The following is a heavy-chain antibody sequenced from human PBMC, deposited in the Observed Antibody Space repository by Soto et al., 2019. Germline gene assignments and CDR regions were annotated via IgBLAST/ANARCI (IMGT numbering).Heavy chain of an antibody. V-gene: IGHV1-69*01. J-gene: IGHJ6*02. CDR3: ARDCSSTSCYGDYYYGMDV. CDR2: IIPIFGTA. Sequence: QVQLVQSGAEVKKPGSSVKVSCKASGGTFSSYAISWVGQAPGQGLEWMGGIIPIFGTANYAQKFQGRVTITADESTRTAYMELSSLRSEDTAVSYCARDCSSTSCYGDYYYGMDVWGQGTTVTVSS. CDR1: GGTFSSYA. D-gene: IGHD2-2*01.